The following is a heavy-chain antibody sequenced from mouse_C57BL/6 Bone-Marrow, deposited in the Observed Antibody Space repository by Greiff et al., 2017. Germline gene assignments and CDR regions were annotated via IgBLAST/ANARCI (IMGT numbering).Heavy chain of an antibody. CDR2: ISSGGSYT. D-gene: IGHD4-1*01. J-gene: IGHJ4*01. CDR3: ARLKLGRRAMDY. Sequence: EVKLMESGGDLVKPGGSLKLSCAASGFTFSSYGMSWVRQTPDKRLEWVATISSGGSYTYYPDSVKGRFTISRDNAKNTLYLQMSSLKSEDTAMYYCARLKLGRRAMDYWGQGTSVTVSS. V-gene: IGHV5-6*01. CDR1: GFTFSSYG.